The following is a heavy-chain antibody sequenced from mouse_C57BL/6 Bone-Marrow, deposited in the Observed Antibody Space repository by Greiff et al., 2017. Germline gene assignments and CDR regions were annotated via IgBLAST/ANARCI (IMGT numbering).Heavy chain of an antibody. CDR2: INPNNGGT. V-gene: IGHV1-26*01. D-gene: IGHD2-5*01. CDR3: ARGDSNWGYFDV. Sequence: EVQLQQSGPELVKPGASVKISCKASGYTFTDYYMNWVKQSHGKSLEWIGDINPNNGGTSYNQKFKGKATLTVDKSSSTAYMELRSLTSEDSAVYYCARGDSNWGYFDVWGTGTTVTVSS. J-gene: IGHJ1*03. CDR1: GYTFTDYY.